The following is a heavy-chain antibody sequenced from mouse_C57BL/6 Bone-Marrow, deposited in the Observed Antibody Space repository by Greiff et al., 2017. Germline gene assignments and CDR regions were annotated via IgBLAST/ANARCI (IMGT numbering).Heavy chain of an antibody. D-gene: IGHD1-1*01. V-gene: IGHV1-9*01. CDR1: GYTFTGYW. CDR2: ILPGSGST. J-gene: IGHJ4*01. CDR3: ARCYGVAMDY. Sequence: QVQLQQSGAELMKPGASVKLSCKATGYTFTGYWIEWVKQRPGHGLEWIGEILPGSGSTNYTEKFKGKATFTADTSSNTAYMQLSSLTTEDSAIYYCARCYGVAMDYWGQGTSVTVSS.